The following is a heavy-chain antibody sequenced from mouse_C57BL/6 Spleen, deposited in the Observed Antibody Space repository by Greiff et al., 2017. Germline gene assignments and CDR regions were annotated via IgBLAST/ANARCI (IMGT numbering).Heavy chain of an antibody. CDR3: AREGTVVAYYFDY. CDR2: ISYAGSN. CDR1: GYSITSGYY. J-gene: IGHJ2*01. D-gene: IGHD1-1*01. Sequence: EVKLVESGPGLVKPSQSLSLTCSVTGYSITSGYYWNWIRQFPGNKLEWMGYISYAGSNNYNPSLKNRISITRDTSKNQFFLKLNSVTTEDTATYYGAREGTVVAYYFDYWGQGTTLTVSS. V-gene: IGHV3-6*01.